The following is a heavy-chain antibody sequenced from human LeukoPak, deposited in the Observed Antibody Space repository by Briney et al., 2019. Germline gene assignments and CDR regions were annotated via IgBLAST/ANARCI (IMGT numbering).Heavy chain of an antibody. D-gene: IGHD3-10*01. J-gene: IGHJ6*02. Sequence: GGSLRLSCAASGFTFSDYYMSWIRQAPGKGLEWVSYISSSGSTIYYADSVKGRFTISRDNAKNSLYLQMNSLRAEDTAVYYCAREMYYYGSGSYSIYYYYYGMDVWGQGTTVTVSS. CDR3: AREMYYYGSGSYSIYYYYYGMDV. CDR2: ISSSGSTI. V-gene: IGHV3-11*01. CDR1: GFTFSDYY.